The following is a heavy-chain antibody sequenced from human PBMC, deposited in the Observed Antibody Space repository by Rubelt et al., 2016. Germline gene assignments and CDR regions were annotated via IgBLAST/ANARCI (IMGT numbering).Heavy chain of an antibody. CDR3: ARPGCSGGTCYDA. Sequence: GGGLVQPGGSLRLSCATSGFTLSSYSMNWVRQAPGKGLEWISYISTASNTIYYADSVRGRFTISRDNAKNSLYLQMNSLRDEDTAVYYCARPGCSGGTCYDAWGQGTLVTVSS. V-gene: IGHV3-48*02. D-gene: IGHD2-15*01. CDR2: ISTASNTI. J-gene: IGHJ5*02. CDR1: GFTLSSYS.